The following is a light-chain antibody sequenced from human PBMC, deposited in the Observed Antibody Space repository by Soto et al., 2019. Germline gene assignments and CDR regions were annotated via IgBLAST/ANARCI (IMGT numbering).Light chain of an antibody. CDR1: SSDVGGYDY. J-gene: IGLJ3*02. V-gene: IGLV2-8*01. CDR2: EVN. CDR3: SSYGGSNNLV. Sequence: QSALTQPPSASGSPGQSVTISCTGTSSDVGGYDYVSWYQQYPGKAPKLIIFEVNKWPSGVPDRFSGSKSGNTASLTVSGLQAEDEADYYCSSYGGSNNLVFGGGTKLTVL.